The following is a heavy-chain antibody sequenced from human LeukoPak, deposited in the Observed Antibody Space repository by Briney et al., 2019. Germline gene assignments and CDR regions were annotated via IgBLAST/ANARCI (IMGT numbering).Heavy chain of an antibody. J-gene: IGHJ4*02. CDR1: GDSVSNGNYY. D-gene: IGHD3-10*01. V-gene: IGHV4-61*03. Sequence: SETLSLTCTVSGDSVSNGNYYWSWLRQPPGKALEWIGYIYYTGNTYYNPSLEGRVTISVYTSKNHFSVKLSSVTAADTAVYYCARSQNYYGSGDYWSQGTLVTVSS. CDR2: IYYTGNT. CDR3: ARSQNYYGSGDY.